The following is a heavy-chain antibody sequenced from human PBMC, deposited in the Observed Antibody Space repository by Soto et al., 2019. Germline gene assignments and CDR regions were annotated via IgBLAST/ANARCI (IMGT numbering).Heavy chain of an antibody. J-gene: IGHJ6*03. Sequence: GGSLRLSCAASGFTFSNYAMSWVRQAPGKGLEWVSAISGSGGSTYYADSVKGRFTISRDNSKNTLYLQMNSLRAEDTAVYYCAKVGPYYYYYYMDVWGKGTTVTVSS. CDR3: AKVGPYYYYYYMDV. V-gene: IGHV3-23*01. CDR2: ISGSGGST. D-gene: IGHD3-16*01. CDR1: GFTFSNYA.